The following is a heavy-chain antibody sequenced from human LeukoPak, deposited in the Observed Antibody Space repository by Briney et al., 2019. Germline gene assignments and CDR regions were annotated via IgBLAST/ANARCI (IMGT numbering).Heavy chain of an antibody. CDR2: ISGDGTTI. D-gene: IGHD3-10*01. V-gene: IGHV3-11*04. CDR3: TREGYYYSSGY. J-gene: IGHJ4*02. CDR1: GFSFTNFW. Sequence: GGSLRLSCAVSGFSFTNFWMSWVRQAPGKGLEWVSYISGDGTTIHYADSVRGRFTVSRDNAKNSLFLQMNSLRDGDTAMYYCTREGYYYSSGYWGQGTLVTVSS.